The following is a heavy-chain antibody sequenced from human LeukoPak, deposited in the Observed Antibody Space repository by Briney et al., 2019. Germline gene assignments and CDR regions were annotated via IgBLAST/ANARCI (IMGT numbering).Heavy chain of an antibody. CDR3: ARTRGNAFDI. D-gene: IGHD3-10*01. CDR1: GFDFSDYW. V-gene: IGHV3-74*01. J-gene: IGHJ3*02. Sequence: SGGSLRLSCAASGFDFSDYWMHWVRQAPAKGPVWVSRVNTDGGSTIYADFVEGRFTISRDNAKNTLYLRMRTLRAEDTAVYYCARTRGNAFDIWGLGTLVTVSS. CDR2: VNTDGGST.